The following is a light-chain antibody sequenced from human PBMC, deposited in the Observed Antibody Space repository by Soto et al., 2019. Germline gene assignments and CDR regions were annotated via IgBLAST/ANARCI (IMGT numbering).Light chain of an antibody. CDR3: QQYGSSGT. Sequence: EIVMTESPVTLSVSPGERATLSCRASQSVSNNYLAWYQQKPGQAPRLLIYGASNRATGLPDRFSGSGATTDSTITISRLEPEDFAVYYCQQYGSSGTFGQGTKVDIK. CDR2: GAS. V-gene: IGKV3-20*01. CDR1: QSVSNNY. J-gene: IGKJ1*01.